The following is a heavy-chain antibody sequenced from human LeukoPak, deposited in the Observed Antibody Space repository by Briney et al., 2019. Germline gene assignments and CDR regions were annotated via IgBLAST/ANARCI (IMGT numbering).Heavy chain of an antibody. V-gene: IGHV3-74*01. CDR1: GFAFSSNW. CDR3: VRGQATSWGLDY. CDR2: INTDARTI. D-gene: IGHD3-16*01. J-gene: IGHJ4*02. Sequence: GGSLRLSCAASGFAFSSNWMHRVRQAPGKGLVWVSHINTDARTIAYADFVKGRFTISRDNAKNTLYLQMNSLRAEDTALYYCVRGQATSWGLDYWGQGTLVTVSS.